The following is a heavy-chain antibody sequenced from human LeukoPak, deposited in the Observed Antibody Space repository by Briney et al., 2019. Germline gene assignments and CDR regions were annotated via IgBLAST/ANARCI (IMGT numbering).Heavy chain of an antibody. J-gene: IGHJ4*02. D-gene: IGHD4-17*01. CDR2: IYPGDSHT. CDR1: GYIFTSSW. V-gene: IGHV5-51*01. Sequence: GESLKISCKGSGYIFTSSWIGWVRQMPGQGLEWMGIIYPGDSHTSYTPSFQGQVTLSADKSLRTAYLQWSSLKASDTAMYYCAGLPNYGDYYFDYWGQGTLVTVSS. CDR3: AGLPNYGDYYFDY.